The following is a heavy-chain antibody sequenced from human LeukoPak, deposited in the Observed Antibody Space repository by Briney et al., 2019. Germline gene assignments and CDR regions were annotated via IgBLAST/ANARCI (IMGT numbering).Heavy chain of an antibody. V-gene: IGHV3-48*03. CDR3: ARGAAAGTAFDY. CDR1: GFSFSDHQ. D-gene: IGHD6-13*01. Sequence: GGSLRLSCVVSGFSFSDHQMTWVRQAPGRGLEWVSYITSSGSTIYYADSMKGRFTTSRDNAKNSLYLQMNSLRAEDTAVYYCARGAAAGTAFDYWGQGTLVTVSS. J-gene: IGHJ4*02. CDR2: ITSSGSTI.